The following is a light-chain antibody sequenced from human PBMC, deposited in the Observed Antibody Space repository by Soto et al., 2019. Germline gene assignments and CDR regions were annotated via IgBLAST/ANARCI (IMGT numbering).Light chain of an antibody. V-gene: IGKV3-20*01. J-gene: IGKJ5*01. Sequence: EIVSTQSPGTLSLSHGERATLSCRASQSVTDSYLAWYQQKPGQAPRLLIYGASSRATGIPDRFSGSGSGTDFTLTISRLGPEDFAVYYCQQYGSTPMTFGQGTRLEIK. CDR1: QSVTDSY. CDR3: QQYGSTPMT. CDR2: GAS.